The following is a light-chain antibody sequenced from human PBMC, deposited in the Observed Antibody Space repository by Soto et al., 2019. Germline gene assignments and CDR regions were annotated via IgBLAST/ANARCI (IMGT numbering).Light chain of an antibody. J-gene: IGKJ1*01. CDR3: QHYNSYSEA. CDR2: KAS. V-gene: IGKV1-5*03. Sequence: DIQMTHSPSTLSASVVYIVTITFRSSQTISSWLAWYQQKPGKAPKLLIYKASTLKSGVPSRFSGSGSGTEFTLTISSLQPDDFATYYCQHYNSYSEAFGQGTKVE. CDR1: QTISSW.